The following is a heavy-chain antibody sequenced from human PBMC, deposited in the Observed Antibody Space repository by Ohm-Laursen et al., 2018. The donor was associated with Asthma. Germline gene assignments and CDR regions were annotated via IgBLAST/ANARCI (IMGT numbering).Heavy chain of an antibody. J-gene: IGHJ4*02. CDR3: AKVRDYGDPDY. CDR2: ITYDGNKK. Sequence: SLRLSCAASGFTFSDYAMHWVRQAPGKGLEWLAVITYDGNKKTYADSVKGRFTISRDNSKNTLYLQMNSLRAEDTAVYYCAKVRDYGDPDYWGQGTLVTVSS. D-gene: IGHD4-17*01. V-gene: IGHV3-30*18. CDR1: GFTFSDYA.